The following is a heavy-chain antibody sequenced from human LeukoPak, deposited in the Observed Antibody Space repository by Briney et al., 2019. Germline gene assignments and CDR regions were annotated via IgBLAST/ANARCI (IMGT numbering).Heavy chain of an antibody. D-gene: IGHD5-18*01. Sequence: GGSLRLSCAASGFTFSNAWMSWVRQAPEKGLDWVSVISGSAHKIRYADSVKGRFTISRDNSENIVYLQMNNLRAEDTAVYYCAGRVTGYSSGYVYWGQGALVTVSS. V-gene: IGHV3-23*01. CDR2: ISGSAHKI. CDR1: GFTFSNAW. J-gene: IGHJ4*02. CDR3: AGRVTGYSSGYVY.